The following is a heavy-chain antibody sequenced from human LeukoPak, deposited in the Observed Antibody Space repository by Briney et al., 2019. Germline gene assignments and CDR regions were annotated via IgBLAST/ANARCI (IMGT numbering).Heavy chain of an antibody. J-gene: IGHJ6*03. D-gene: IGHD3-10*01. Sequence: SETLSLTCTVSGGSNSSSSYFWGWIRQPPGKGLEWIASVHYSGSTYQNPSLKSRLTISIDTSKNQFSLKLSSVTAADTAVYFCARQLYVSGSYYAPMDVWGKGTTVTISS. V-gene: IGHV4-39*01. CDR1: GGSNSSSSYF. CDR2: VHYSGST. CDR3: ARQLYVSGSYYAPMDV.